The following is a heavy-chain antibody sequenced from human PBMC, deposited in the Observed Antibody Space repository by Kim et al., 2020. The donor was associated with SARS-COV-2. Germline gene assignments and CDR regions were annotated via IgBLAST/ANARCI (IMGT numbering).Heavy chain of an antibody. CDR3: ARGIPYSSSWYGLGGMDV. J-gene: IGHJ6*02. CDR1: GDSVSSNSAA. CDR2: TYYRSKWYN. Sequence: SQTLSLTCAISGDSVSSNSAAWNWIRQSPSRVLEWLGRTYYRSKWYNDYAVSVKSRITINPDTSKNQFSLQLNSVTPEDTAVYYCARGIPYSSSWYGLGGMDVWGQGTTVTVSS. D-gene: IGHD6-13*01. V-gene: IGHV6-1*01.